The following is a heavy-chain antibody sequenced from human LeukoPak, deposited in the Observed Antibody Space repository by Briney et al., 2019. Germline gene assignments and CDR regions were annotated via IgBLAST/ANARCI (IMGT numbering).Heavy chain of an antibody. CDR2: ISSSSSYI. CDR1: GFTFSSYS. J-gene: IGHJ4*02. V-gene: IGHV3-21*01. Sequence: GGSLRLSCAASGFTFSSYSMNWVRQAPGKGLEWVSSISSSSSYIYYADSVKGRFTISRDNAKNSLYLQMNSLRAEDTAVYYCASGLGIEQLFDYWGQGTLVTVSS. CDR3: ASGLGIEQLFDY. D-gene: IGHD6-13*01.